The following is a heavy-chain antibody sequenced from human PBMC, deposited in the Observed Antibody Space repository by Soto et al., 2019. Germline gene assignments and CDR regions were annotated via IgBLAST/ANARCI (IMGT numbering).Heavy chain of an antibody. CDR3: AKIAGGGRNTDDAFDI. CDR2: ISYDGSNK. D-gene: IGHD2-15*01. V-gene: IGHV3-30*18. J-gene: IGHJ3*02. CDR1: GFTFSSYG. Sequence: PGGSLRLSCAASGFTFSSYGMHWVRQAPGKGLEWVAVISYDGSNKYYADSVKGRFTISRDNSKNTLYLQMNSLRAEDTAVYYCAKIAGGGRNTDDAFDIWGQGTMVTVSS.